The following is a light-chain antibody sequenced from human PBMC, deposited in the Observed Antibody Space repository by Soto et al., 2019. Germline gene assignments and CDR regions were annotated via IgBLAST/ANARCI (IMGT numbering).Light chain of an antibody. CDR1: SNDIGPYDY. Sequence: SVLTQPASVSGSPGQSITISCSGTSNDIGPYDYVSWYQQHPGKAPKLIIYDVTIRPSGVSNRFSGSKSGITASLTISGLQAEDEADYYCSSYTRRSTLVFGGGTKVTVL. V-gene: IGLV2-14*03. CDR3: SSYTRRSTLV. CDR2: DVT. J-gene: IGLJ2*01.